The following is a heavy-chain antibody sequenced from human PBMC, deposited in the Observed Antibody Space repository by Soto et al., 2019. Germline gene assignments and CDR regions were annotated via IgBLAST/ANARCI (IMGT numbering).Heavy chain of an antibody. CDR3: ARAYRGGTYLAY. Sequence: SETLSLTCTVSGGSISSGGYSWRWIRQPPGKGLEWIGYIYHSGSTHYNPSLKSRVLISADMSKNQFSLTLTSVTAADTAVYFCARAYRGGTYLAYWGPGTLVTVS. CDR1: GGSISSGGYS. V-gene: IGHV4-30-2*01. CDR2: IYHSGST. J-gene: IGHJ4*02. D-gene: IGHD1-26*01.